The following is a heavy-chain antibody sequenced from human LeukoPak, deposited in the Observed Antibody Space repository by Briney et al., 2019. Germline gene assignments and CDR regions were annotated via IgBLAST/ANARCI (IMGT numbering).Heavy chain of an antibody. CDR3: ARAYYYDRSGYRPLSVLYPRPFDY. Sequence: SETLSLTCAVYGGSFSGYYWSWIRQPPGKGLKWIGEVNHSGSTDYNPSLKSRVTISVDTSKNQFSLNLSSVTAADTAVYYCARAYYYDRSGYRPLSVLYPRPFDYWGQGTLVTVSS. D-gene: IGHD3-22*01. J-gene: IGHJ4*02. CDR2: VNHSGST. CDR1: GGSFSGYY. V-gene: IGHV4-34*01.